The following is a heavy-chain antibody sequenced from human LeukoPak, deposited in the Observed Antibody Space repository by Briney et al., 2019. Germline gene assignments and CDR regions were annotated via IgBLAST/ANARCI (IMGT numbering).Heavy chain of an antibody. D-gene: IGHD6-13*01. CDR1: GFTHSSYG. J-gene: IGHJ4*02. V-gene: IGHV3-33*01. CDR2: IWYDGSNK. CDR3: ARGIASDY. Sequence: GGSLRLSCAASGFTHSSYGMHLVRQAPGKGLEWVAVIWYDGSNKYYADSVKGRFTISRDNSKNTLYLQMNSLRAEDTAVYYCARGIASDYWGQGTLVTVSS.